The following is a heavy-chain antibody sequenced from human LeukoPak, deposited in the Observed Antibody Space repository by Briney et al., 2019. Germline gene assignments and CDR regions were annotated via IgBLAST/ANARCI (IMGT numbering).Heavy chain of an antibody. CDR2: IYPGDSDT. V-gene: IGHV5-51*01. D-gene: IGHD5-18*01. Sequence: GESLKISCKDSGYSFTSYWIGWVRQVPGKGLELMGIIYPGDSDTRYSPSFQGQVTISADKSINTAYLQWSSLKASDTAIYYCARRGEAMDPFDYWGQGTLVTVSS. J-gene: IGHJ4*02. CDR3: ARRGEAMDPFDY. CDR1: GYSFTSYW.